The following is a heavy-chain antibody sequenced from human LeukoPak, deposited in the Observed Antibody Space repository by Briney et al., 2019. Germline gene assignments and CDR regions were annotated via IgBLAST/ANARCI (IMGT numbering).Heavy chain of an antibody. J-gene: IGHJ4*02. Sequence: GGSLRLSCAASGFTFNSYSMIWVRQAPGKGLEWVGFIRSNSYGGTADYAASVKGRFSISRDDSKSIAYLQMNSLKTEDTAVYYCTRDAESRYYDSSGYPYWGQGTLVTVSS. CDR2: IRSNSYGGTA. D-gene: IGHD3-22*01. CDR3: TRDAESRYYDSSGYPY. V-gene: IGHV3-49*04. CDR1: GFTFNSYS.